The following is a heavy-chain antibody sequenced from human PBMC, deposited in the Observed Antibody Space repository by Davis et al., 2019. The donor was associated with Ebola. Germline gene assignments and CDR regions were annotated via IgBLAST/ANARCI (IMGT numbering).Heavy chain of an antibody. Sequence: ASVKVSCKASGYTFTSYGISWVRQAPGQGLEWMGWISAYNGNTNYAQKLQGRVTMTTDTSTSTAYMELRSLRSDDTAVYYCARVAYCSGGSCYRHFDYWGQGTLVTVSS. J-gene: IGHJ4*02. V-gene: IGHV1-18*01. CDR1: GYTFTSYG. CDR2: ISAYNGNT. CDR3: ARVAYCSGGSCYRHFDY. D-gene: IGHD2-15*01.